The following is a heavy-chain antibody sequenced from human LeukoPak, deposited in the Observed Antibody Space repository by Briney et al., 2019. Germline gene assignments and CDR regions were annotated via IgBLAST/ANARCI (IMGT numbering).Heavy chain of an antibody. CDR3: ARDLGQYYDTSDNWFDP. Sequence: GGSLRLSCAASGFTFSRYNMNWVRQAPGKGLEWVSSISSSSSYIYYADSVKGRFTISRDNAKNTLNLQMNSLRAEDTAVYYCARDLGQYYDTSDNWFDPWGQGTLVTVSS. J-gene: IGHJ5*02. CDR1: GFTFSRYN. D-gene: IGHD3-22*01. V-gene: IGHV3-21*01. CDR2: ISSSSSYI.